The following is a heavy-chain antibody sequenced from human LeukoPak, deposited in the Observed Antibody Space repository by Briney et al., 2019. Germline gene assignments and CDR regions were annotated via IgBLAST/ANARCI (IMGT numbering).Heavy chain of an antibody. Sequence: GGSLRLSCAASGFTFSSYAMSWVRQAPGKGLEWVSAISGSGGSTYYADSVKGRFTISRDNSKNTLYLQMNSLRAEDTAVYYCAKLVPSDDFWSGYLGWFDPWGQGTPVTVSS. CDR1: GFTFSSYA. V-gene: IGHV3-23*01. J-gene: IGHJ5*02. CDR2: ISGSGGST. CDR3: AKLVPSDDFWSGYLGWFDP. D-gene: IGHD3-3*01.